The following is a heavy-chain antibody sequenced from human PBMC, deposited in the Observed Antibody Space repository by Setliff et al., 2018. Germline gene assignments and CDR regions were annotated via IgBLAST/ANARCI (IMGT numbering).Heavy chain of an antibody. J-gene: IGHJ4*02. CDR2: IWDDGGNK. CDR3: ARTCSGSGCYAGLES. V-gene: IGHV3-33*08. CDR1: GFTFSSYR. Sequence: GESLKISCAASGFTFSSYRMHWVRQAPGKGLEWVAVIWDDGGNKYHADSVKGRFTISRDNFKNTLYLQMNSLRPEDTAVYYCARTCSGSGCYAGLESWGQGTPVTVSS. D-gene: IGHD2-15*01.